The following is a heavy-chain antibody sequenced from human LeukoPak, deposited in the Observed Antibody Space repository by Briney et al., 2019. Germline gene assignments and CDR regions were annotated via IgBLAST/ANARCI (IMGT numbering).Heavy chain of an antibody. CDR2: VGSDNKP. J-gene: IGHJ4*02. V-gene: IGHV3-23*01. D-gene: IGHD2-15*01. Sequence: GGSLRLSCAASGFTFSAYAMTWVRQAPGKGLEWVSSVGSDNKPHYSESVKGRFTISRDNSKNTLYLQMNSLSAEDTAVYYCARDVVWGQGALVTVSS. CDR1: GFTFSAYA. CDR3: ARDVV.